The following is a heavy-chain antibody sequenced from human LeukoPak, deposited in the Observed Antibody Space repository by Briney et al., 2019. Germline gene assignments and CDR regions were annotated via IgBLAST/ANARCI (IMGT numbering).Heavy chain of an antibody. Sequence: PGGSLRLSCAASGFTFSSYTMNWVREAPGKGLEWVSPISSSISYIYYADSVKGRFTISRDNAKNSLYLQMNTLRAEDTAIYYCAREYCSSTSCYPNTFDIWGQGTMVTVSS. J-gene: IGHJ3*02. V-gene: IGHV3-21*01. CDR1: GFTFSSYT. CDR2: ISSSISYI. D-gene: IGHD2-2*01. CDR3: AREYCSSTSCYPNTFDI.